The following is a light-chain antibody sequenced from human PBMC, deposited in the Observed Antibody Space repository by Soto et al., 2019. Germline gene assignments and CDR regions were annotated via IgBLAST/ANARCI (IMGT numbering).Light chain of an antibody. J-gene: IGKJ4*01. Sequence: EIVLTQSPGTLSLSPGERATLSCRASQSLSNNYLAWYQQKPGQAPRLLIYDASSRATGIPDRFSGSGSGTDFTLSMSRLEPEDYAVYYCQHYGSSPLTFGGGTKVEIK. CDR3: QHYGSSPLT. CDR2: DAS. V-gene: IGKV3-20*01. CDR1: QSLSNNY.